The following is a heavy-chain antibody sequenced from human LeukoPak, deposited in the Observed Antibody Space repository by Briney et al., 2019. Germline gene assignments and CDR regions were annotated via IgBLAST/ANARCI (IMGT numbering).Heavy chain of an antibody. J-gene: IGHJ4*02. CDR1: GYSFTTYW. D-gene: IGHD2-2*01. CDR3: ARRGSCSTTSCYEYFDY. CDR2: IYPGDSDT. Sequence: GESLKISCEASGYSFTTYWIGWVRQLPGKGLEWMGIIYPGDSDTRYSPSFQGQVTISADKSISTAYLQWSSLKASDTAVYYCARRGSCSTTSCYEYFDYWGQGTLVTVSS. V-gene: IGHV5-51*01.